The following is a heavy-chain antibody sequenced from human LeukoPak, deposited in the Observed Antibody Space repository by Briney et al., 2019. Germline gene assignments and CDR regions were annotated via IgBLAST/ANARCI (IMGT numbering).Heavy chain of an antibody. CDR1: GYTFTSYG. J-gene: IGHJ4*02. CDR2: ISVFNDNT. Sequence: ASVKVSCKASGYTFTSYGISWVRQAPGQGLEWMGWISVFNDNTNYAQKLQGRVTMTTDTSTSTAYMELRSLRSDDTAVYYCARRVKNYDFWSGYYLDYWGQGTLVTVSS. V-gene: IGHV1-18*01. D-gene: IGHD3-3*01. CDR3: ARRVKNYDFWSGYYLDY.